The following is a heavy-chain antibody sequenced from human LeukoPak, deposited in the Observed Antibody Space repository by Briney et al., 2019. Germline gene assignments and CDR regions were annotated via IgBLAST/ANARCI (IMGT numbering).Heavy chain of an antibody. CDR1: GLTFTNFA. V-gene: IGHV3-23*01. CDR3: AKDHCSGGGCTLRYFDL. D-gene: IGHD2-15*01. CDR2: LSIHPSDR. J-gene: IGHJ4*02. Sequence: GGSMRLSCAASGLTFTNFAMSWDRLTPEGGFGWVSSLSIHPSDRYYADSVEARFNISGDSSKNTEYLQMNALTDEDTAIYFCAKDHCSGGGCTLRYFDLWGQGTLVTVSS.